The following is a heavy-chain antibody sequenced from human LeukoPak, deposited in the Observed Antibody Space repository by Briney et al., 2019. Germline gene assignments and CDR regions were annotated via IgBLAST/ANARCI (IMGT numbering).Heavy chain of an antibody. CDR1: GFTFSSYS. D-gene: IGHD3-22*01. V-gene: IGHV3-21*01. Sequence: GALRLSCAASGFTFSSYSMNWVRQAPGKGLEWVSSISSSSSYIYYADSVKGRFTISRDNAKNSLYLQMNSLRAEDTAVYYCARTRDSSGYYSPFGYWGQGTLVSVSS. CDR2: ISSSSSYI. J-gene: IGHJ4*02. CDR3: ARTRDSSGYYSPFGY.